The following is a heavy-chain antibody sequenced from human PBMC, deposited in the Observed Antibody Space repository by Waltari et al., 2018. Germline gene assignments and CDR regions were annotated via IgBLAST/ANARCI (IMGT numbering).Heavy chain of an antibody. Sequence: VQLVQSGPEVAKPGSLVKVSCKASGGTFANYFVSWVRQAPGQGLVWMGCLLPLFGNPYFAQKFRDILSLARDDSMDMISMELSRLTSEDTAVYYCATAATNLVAPRRGHYYYYGMDVWGQGTTITVSS. CDR1: GGTFANYF. J-gene: IGHJ6*02. V-gene: IGHV1-69*05. D-gene: IGHD2-15*01. CDR3: ATAATNLVAPRRGHYYYYGMDV. CDR2: LLPLFGNP.